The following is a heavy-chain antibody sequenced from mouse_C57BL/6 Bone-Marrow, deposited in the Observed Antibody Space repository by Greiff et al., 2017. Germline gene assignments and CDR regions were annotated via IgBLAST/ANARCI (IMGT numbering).Heavy chain of an antibody. CDR2: INPSSGYT. V-gene: IGHV1-7*01. CDR3: DYGSSYPFWYFDF. J-gene: IGHJ1*03. Sequence: VQLQQSGAELAKPGASVKLSCKASGYTFTSYWMHWVKQRPGQGLEWIGYINPSSGYTKYNQKFKDKATLTADKSSSTAYMQLSSLTYEDSAVYYCDYGSSYPFWYFDFWGTGTAVTVTS. CDR1: GYTFTSYW. D-gene: IGHD1-1*01.